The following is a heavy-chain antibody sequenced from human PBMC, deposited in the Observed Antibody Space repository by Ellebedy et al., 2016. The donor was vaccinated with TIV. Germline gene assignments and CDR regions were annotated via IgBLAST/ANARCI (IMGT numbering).Heavy chain of an antibody. V-gene: IGHV3-74*01. D-gene: IGHD7-27*01. CDR3: ARDHRWGFDY. CDR1: GFRFSMYW. J-gene: IGHJ4*02. Sequence: GGSLRLSXAASGFRFSMYWMHWVRQVPGKGLVWVSGVTPDGSTTGYADSVKGRFAISRDNVKNSLYLQMNSLTAEDTAVYYCARDHRWGFDYWGQGTLVIVSS. CDR2: VTPDGSTT.